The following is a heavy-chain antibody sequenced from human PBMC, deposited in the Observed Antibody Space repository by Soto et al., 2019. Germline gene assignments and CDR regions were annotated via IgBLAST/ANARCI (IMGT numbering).Heavy chain of an antibody. CDR1: GGSISSYY. D-gene: IGHD3-10*01. CDR3: ARELEHGWGQNWFDP. V-gene: IGHV4-59*01. CDR2: IYYSGST. Sequence: SETLSLTCTVSGGSISSYYWSWIRQPPGKGLEWIGYIYYSGSTNYNPSLKSRVTISVDTSKNQFSLKLSSVTAADTAVYYCARELEHGWGQNWFDPWGQGTLVTVSS. J-gene: IGHJ5*02.